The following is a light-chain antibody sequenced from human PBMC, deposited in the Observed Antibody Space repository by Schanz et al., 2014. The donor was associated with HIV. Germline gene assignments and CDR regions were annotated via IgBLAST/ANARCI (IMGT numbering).Light chain of an antibody. CDR1: SSDVGGYNY. CDR2: DVT. V-gene: IGLV2-11*01. CDR3: CSYAGSSTSWV. J-gene: IGLJ3*02. Sequence: QSVLTQPRSVSGSPGQSVTISCTGTSSDVGGYNYVSWYQQRPGKAPKLIIYDVTKRPSGVPDRFSGSKSGNTASLTISGLQADDEADYYCCSYAGSSTSWVFGGGTKLTVL.